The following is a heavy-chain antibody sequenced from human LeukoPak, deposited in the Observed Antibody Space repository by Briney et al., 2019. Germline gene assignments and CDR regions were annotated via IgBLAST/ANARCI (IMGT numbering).Heavy chain of an antibody. Sequence: PGRSLRLSCAASGFTFDDYAMHWVRQAPGKGLEWVSGISWNSGRIGYADSVKGRFTISRDNAKNSLYLQMNSLRAEDTALYYCAKVSPDYCSSTSCYMGNFDYWGQGTLVTVSS. V-gene: IGHV3-9*01. J-gene: IGHJ4*02. CDR1: GFTFDDYA. CDR2: ISWNSGRI. CDR3: AKVSPDYCSSTSCYMGNFDY. D-gene: IGHD2-2*02.